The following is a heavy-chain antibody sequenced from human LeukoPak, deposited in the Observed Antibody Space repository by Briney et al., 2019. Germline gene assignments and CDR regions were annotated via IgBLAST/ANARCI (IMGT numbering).Heavy chain of an antibody. CDR3: ATSDSSGYYVDY. Sequence: SETLSLTCTVSNGSITSDNYYWGWIRQPPGKELGWIGSIYYSGSTYYKPTLKSRITISVDTSKNQFSLKLNSVTAADTAVYYCATSDSSGYYVDYWGQGTLVTVSS. D-gene: IGHD3-22*01. CDR1: NGSITSDNYY. V-gene: IGHV4-39*07. J-gene: IGHJ4*02. CDR2: IYYSGST.